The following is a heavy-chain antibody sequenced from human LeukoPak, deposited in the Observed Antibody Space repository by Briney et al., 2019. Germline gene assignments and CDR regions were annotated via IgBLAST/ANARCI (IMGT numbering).Heavy chain of an antibody. D-gene: IGHD3-10*01. J-gene: IGHJ6*01. CDR1: GGSISSYY. V-gene: IGHV4-4*07. Sequence: PSETLSLTCTVSGGSISSYYWGWIRQPAGKGLEWIGRIYPSGSTNYNPSLKSRVTISVETSKNQFSLKLCFVTAAGTAVYYCARDPLWFGDYYGMDVWGQGTTVTVSS. CDR3: ARDPLWFGDYYGMDV. CDR2: IYPSGST.